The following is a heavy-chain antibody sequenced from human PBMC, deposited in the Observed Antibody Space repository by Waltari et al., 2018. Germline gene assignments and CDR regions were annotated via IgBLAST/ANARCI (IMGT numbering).Heavy chain of an antibody. CDR3: ASSPPFEF. CDR1: GFDFSSYS. J-gene: IGHJ4*02. V-gene: IGHV3-48*04. Sequence: EVQLVESGGGLVQPGGSLRLSWETSGFDFSSYSMSWVRQAPGKGLEWVSYISTTGSTIYYADSVKGRFTISRDNTRNSLYLQMNSLRAEDTAVYYCASSPPFEFWGQGTLLTVSS. CDR2: ISTTGSTI.